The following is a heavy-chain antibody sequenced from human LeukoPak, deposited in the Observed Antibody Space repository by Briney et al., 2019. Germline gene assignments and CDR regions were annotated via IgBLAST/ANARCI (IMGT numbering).Heavy chain of an antibody. Sequence: GGSLRLSCAASGFTFSSYSMNWVRQAPGKGLEWVSYIGSSSSIKNYADSVKGRFTISRDNAKNSLYLQMNSLRAEDTALYYCARVAFATHYYMDVWGKGTTLTVSS. CDR2: IGSSSSIK. D-gene: IGHD1-26*01. CDR3: ARVAFATHYYMDV. V-gene: IGHV3-48*01. CDR1: GFTFSSYS. J-gene: IGHJ6*03.